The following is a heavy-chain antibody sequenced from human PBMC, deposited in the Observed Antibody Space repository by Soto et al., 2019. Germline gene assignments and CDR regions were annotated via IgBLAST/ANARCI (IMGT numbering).Heavy chain of an antibody. J-gene: IGHJ4*02. CDR3: ARVSIAVAGIAYYFDY. V-gene: IGHV3-30-3*01. Sequence: QVQLVESGGGVVQPGRSLRLSCAASGFSFSSCAMHWVRQAPGKGLEWVAVISHDGSNKYYADSVKGRYTISRDNSINPLYLQINGLRAGDTAVYYWARVSIAVAGIAYYFDYWGQGTLVTVSS. D-gene: IGHD6-19*01. CDR2: ISHDGSNK. CDR1: GFSFSSCA.